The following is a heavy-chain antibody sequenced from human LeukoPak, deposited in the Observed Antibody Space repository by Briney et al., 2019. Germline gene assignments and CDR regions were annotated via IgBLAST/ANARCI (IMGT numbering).Heavy chain of an antibody. Sequence: SETLSLTCTVSGGSISSYYWSWIRQPAGKGLEWIGRIYTSGSTNYNPSLKSRVTMSVGTSKNQFSLKLSSVTAADTAVYYCARVGYCSSTSCYWGFDPWGQGTLVTVSS. J-gene: IGHJ5*02. CDR2: IYTSGST. V-gene: IGHV4-4*07. D-gene: IGHD2-2*01. CDR1: GGSISSYY. CDR3: ARVGYCSSTSCYWGFDP.